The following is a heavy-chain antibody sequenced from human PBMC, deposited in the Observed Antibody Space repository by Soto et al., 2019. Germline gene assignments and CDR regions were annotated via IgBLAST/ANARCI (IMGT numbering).Heavy chain of an antibody. CDR2: ISAYNTNT. J-gene: IGHJ4*02. V-gene: IGHV1-18*01. Sequence: QVQLVQSGAEVKKPGASVKVSCKTSGYTFTSYHISWVRQAPGQGLEWMGWISAYNTNTNYAQKFQGRVTMTTDTLTSSAYMELRSLRSDDTSVYYCARDTPPTDYWGQGTLVTVSS. CDR3: ARDTPPTDY. CDR1: GYTFTSYH.